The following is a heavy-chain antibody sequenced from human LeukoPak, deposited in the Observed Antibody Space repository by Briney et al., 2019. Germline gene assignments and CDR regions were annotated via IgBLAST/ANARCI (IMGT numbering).Heavy chain of an antibody. J-gene: IGHJ4*02. CDR1: GGTFSSYA. V-gene: IGHV1-69*05. CDR3: ARAGRSSSYLFDY. Sequence: SVKVSCKASGGTFSSYAISWVRQAPGQGLEWMGGIIPIFGTSNFAQKFQGRVTITTDESTSTAYMELSSLRSEDTAVYYCARAGRSSSYLFDYWGQGTLVTVSS. D-gene: IGHD6-6*01. CDR2: IIPIFGTS.